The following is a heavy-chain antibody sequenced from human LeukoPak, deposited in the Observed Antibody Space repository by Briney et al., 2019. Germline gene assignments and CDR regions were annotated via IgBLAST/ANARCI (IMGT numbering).Heavy chain of an antibody. D-gene: IGHD3-9*01. CDR1: GYSISSGYY. J-gene: IGHJ4*02. CDR3: ARADHLTGYYLDY. CDR2: IYHSGST. V-gene: IGHV4-38-2*02. Sequence: SETLSLTCTVSGYSISSGYYWGWIRQPPGKGLEWIGSIYHSGSTYYNPSLKSRVTISVDTSKNQFSLKLSSVTAADTAVYYCARADHLTGYYLDYWGQGTLVTVSS.